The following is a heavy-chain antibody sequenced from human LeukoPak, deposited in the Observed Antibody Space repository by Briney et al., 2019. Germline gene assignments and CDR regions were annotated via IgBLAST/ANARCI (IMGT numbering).Heavy chain of an antibody. D-gene: IGHD2-21*01. V-gene: IGHV3-7*01. CDR2: IKQDGSEK. J-gene: IGHJ3*01. CDR1: GYIYSNNW. CDR3: ARDRVGDSDAFDV. Sequence: GGSLTHSCAASGYIYSNNWMSWVRQAPAKGLDWVANIKQDGSEKYYVAFVKGRFTISRDNANSSLYLQMSSLRSEDTAMYYCARDRVGDSDAFDVWGQGTVVRVSS.